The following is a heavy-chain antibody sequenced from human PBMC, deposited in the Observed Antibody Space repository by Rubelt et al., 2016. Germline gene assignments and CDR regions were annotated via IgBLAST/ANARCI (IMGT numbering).Heavy chain of an antibody. D-gene: IGHD6-13*01. CDR2: INSDGSTT. CDR3: AGGSYTSSRLDY. CDR1: GFTFRSYW. Sequence: EVQMLESGEDLIQPGGSLRLSCAASGFTFRSYWMHWVRQAPGKELVWVSRINSDGSTTTYADSVMGRCTISRDNANISLYLQMNVLSAADTAVYYCAGGSYTSSRLDYWGQGTLVTVSS. J-gene: IGHJ4*02. V-gene: IGHV3-74*02.